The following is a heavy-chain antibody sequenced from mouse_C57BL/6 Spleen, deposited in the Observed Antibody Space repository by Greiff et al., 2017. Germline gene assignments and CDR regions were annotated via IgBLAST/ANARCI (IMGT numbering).Heavy chain of an antibody. CDR1: GFSLTSYA. J-gene: IGHJ3*01. D-gene: IGHD2-4*01. Sequence: VMLVESGPGLVAPSQSLSITCTVSGFSLTSYAISWVRQPPGKGLEWLGVILTGGGTNYNSALKSRLSISKDNSKSQVFLKMNSLQTDDTARYYCARNSDYAAWFAYWGQGTLVTVSA. V-gene: IGHV2-9-1*01. CDR3: ARNSDYAAWFAY. CDR2: ILTGGGT.